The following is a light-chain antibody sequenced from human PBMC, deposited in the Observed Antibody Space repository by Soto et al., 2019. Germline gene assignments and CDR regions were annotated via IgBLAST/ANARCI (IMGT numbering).Light chain of an antibody. V-gene: IGKV1-5*03. Sequence: DIQMTQSPSTLSASVGDRVTITCRASQSISSWLAWYQQKPGKAPKLLIYKASSLESGVPSRFSGSGSGTEFTLTISSLQPEDFATYYCQQLNSYPITFGQGTRLEIK. CDR1: QSISSW. CDR2: KAS. J-gene: IGKJ5*01. CDR3: QQLNSYPIT.